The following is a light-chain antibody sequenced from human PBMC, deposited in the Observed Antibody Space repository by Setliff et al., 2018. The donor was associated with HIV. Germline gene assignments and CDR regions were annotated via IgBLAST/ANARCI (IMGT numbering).Light chain of an antibody. Sequence: QSVLTQPPSASGTPGQRVTISCSGSSSNVGSNEVHWYYHLPGTAPKLLINNKNDRPSGVPARFSASKSGTSASLAIIALQPEDDADYYCASWDASLTAYVFGTGTKVTVL. V-gene: IGLV1-44*01. CDR1: SSNVGSNE. J-gene: IGLJ1*01. CDR2: NKN. CDR3: ASWDASLTAYV.